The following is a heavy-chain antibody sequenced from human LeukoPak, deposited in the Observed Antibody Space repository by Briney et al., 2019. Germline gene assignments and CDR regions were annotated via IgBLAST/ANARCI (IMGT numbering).Heavy chain of an antibody. CDR2: ISTSSSYI. J-gene: IGHJ4*02. V-gene: IGHV3-21*01. D-gene: IGHD2-2*01. CDR1: GFSFSSYS. Sequence: GGSLRLSCVASGFSFSSYSMNWVRHAPGKGLEWVSSISTSSSYIYYADSVKGRFTISRDNAKNSVSLQMNSLRAEDTAVYYCARDAKLVPAAYFDYWGQGTLVTVSS. CDR3: ARDAKLVPAAYFDY.